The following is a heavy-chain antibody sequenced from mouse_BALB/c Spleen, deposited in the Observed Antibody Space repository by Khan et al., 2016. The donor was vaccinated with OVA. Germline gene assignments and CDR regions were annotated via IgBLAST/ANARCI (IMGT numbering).Heavy chain of an antibody. CDR3: ARGASYWYFDV. J-gene: IGHJ1*01. CDR1: GYTFTNYG. CDR2: INTYTGEP. V-gene: IGHV9-1*02. Sequence: QIQLVQSGPELKKPGETVKISCKASGYTFTNYGMNWVKQAPGKGLKWMGWINTYTGEPTYTDDFKGRFAFTLETSASPAYLQINNLKNEDRATYFSARGASYWYFDVWGAGTTVTVSS.